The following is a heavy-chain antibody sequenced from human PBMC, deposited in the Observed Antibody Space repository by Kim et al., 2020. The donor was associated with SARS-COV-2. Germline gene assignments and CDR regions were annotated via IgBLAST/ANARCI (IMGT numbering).Heavy chain of an antibody. CDR3: AREGDCSGGSCWKNNWFDP. CDR2: MNPNSGNT. Sequence: ASVKVSCKASGYTFTSYDINWVRQATGQGLEWMGWMNPNSGNTGYAQKFQGRVTMTRNTSISTAYMELSSLRSEDTAVYYCAREGDCSGGSCWKNNWFDPWGQGTLVTVSS. V-gene: IGHV1-8*01. D-gene: IGHD2-15*01. J-gene: IGHJ5*02. CDR1: GYTFTSYD.